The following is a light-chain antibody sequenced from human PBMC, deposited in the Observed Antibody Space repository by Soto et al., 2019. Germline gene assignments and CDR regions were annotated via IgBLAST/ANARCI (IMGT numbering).Light chain of an antibody. V-gene: IGKV3-20*01. CDR3: QQYGYEPLT. CDR1: QSVDSKY. J-gene: IGKJ4*01. CDR2: GAS. Sequence: EIVLTHSPGTLALSPWEIVTLSCRASQSVDSKYFSWYQQKPGQAPRLLIYGASNRATGIPARFSASGSGTDFSLTISRLEPEDFGVYYCQQYGYEPLTFGGGTKVDIK.